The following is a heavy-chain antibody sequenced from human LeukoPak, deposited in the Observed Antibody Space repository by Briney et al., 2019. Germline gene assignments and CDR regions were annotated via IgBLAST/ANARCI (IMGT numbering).Heavy chain of an antibody. CDR2: IYYSGST. V-gene: IGHV4-39*07. D-gene: IGHD5-24*01. CDR1: RGSISSSSYY. J-gene: IGHJ4*02. CDR3: ARDRRDGYNFDY. Sequence: SETLSLTCTVSRGSISSSSYYWGWIRQPPGKGLEWIGSIYYSGSTYYNPSLKSRVTISVDTSKNQFSLKLSSVTAADTAVYYCARDRRDGYNFDYWGQGTLVTVSS.